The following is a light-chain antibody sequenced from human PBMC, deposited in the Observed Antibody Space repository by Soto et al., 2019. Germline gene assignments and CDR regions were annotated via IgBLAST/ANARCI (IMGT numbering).Light chain of an antibody. CDR1: QSVLYSSNNKNY. V-gene: IGKV4-1*01. Sequence: DIVMTQSPDSLAVSLGERATIKCKSSQSVLYSSNNKNYLSWYQQKPGQPPKLLIYWASTRESGVPDRFSGSGSGTDFTLTISSLQAEDVTVYYYQQYYSTPLTFGQGTKVEIK. CDR3: QQYYSTPLT. CDR2: WAS. J-gene: IGKJ1*01.